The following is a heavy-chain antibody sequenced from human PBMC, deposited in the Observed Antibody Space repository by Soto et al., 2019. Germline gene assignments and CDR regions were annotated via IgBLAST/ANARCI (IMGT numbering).Heavy chain of an antibody. CDR3: ASRPLHWTEATGAYYYYYGMDV. J-gene: IGHJ6*02. Sequence: SVEVSCKXSGGTFSSYAISWVRQAPGQGLEWMGGIIPIFGTANYAQKFQGRVTITADESTSTAYMELSSLRSEDTAVYYCASRPLHWTEATGAYYYYYGMDVWGQGTTVTVSS. CDR1: GGTFSSYA. CDR2: IIPIFGTA. V-gene: IGHV1-69*13. D-gene: IGHD1-1*01.